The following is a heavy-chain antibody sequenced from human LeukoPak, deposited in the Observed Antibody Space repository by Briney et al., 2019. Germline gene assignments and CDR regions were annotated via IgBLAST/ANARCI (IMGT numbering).Heavy chain of an antibody. D-gene: IGHD3-10*01. CDR1: GFTFSTYT. V-gene: IGHV3-21*04. Sequence: GGSLRLSCAASGFTFSTYTMNWVRQAPGKGLEWVSSISSSDSYIYYAASVKGRFTVSRDTSTYTLFLQLNSLRAEDTAIYYCAKLLRGVVVPYFDSWGQGTLVTVSS. J-gene: IGHJ4*02. CDR2: ISSSDSYI. CDR3: AKLLRGVVVPYFDS.